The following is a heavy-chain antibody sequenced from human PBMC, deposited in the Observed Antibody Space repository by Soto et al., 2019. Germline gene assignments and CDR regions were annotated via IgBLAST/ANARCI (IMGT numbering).Heavy chain of an antibody. V-gene: IGHV3-15*07. J-gene: IGHJ6*02. CDR2: IRSKTDGGTT. D-gene: IGHD3-16*01. Sequence: PGGSLRLSCAASGFTFSNAWMNWVRQAPGKGLEWVGRIRSKTDGGTTDYAAPVKGRFTISRDDSKNTLYLQMNSLKTEDTAVYYCTTPLRTGRYGMDVWGQGTTVTVSS. CDR1: GFTFSNAW. CDR3: TTPLRTGRYGMDV.